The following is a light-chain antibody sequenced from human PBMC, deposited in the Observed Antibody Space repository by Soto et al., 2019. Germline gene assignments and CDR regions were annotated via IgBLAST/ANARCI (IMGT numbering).Light chain of an antibody. J-gene: IGKJ5*01. V-gene: IGKV3-11*01. CDR1: QSVSSY. Sequence: EIVLTQSPATLSLSPGERATLSCRASQSVSSYLAWYQQKPGLAPRLLIYDASNRATGIPARFSGSGSGTDFTLTISSLEPEDFAVYYCQPLSTFGQGTRLEIK. CDR3: QPLST. CDR2: DAS.